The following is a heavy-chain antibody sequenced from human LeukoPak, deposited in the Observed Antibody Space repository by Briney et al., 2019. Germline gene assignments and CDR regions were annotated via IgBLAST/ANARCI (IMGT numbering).Heavy chain of an antibody. V-gene: IGHV3-21*01. CDR3: ARDLYDSGAYSSPIDY. Sequence: PGGSLRLSCAASGFTFSNYWMHWVRQVPGKGREWVSSISSSSSYIHSADSVRGRFTISRDNAKNSLYLQMNSLRAEDTAVYYCARDLYDSGAYSSPIDYWGQGTLVTVSS. CDR2: ISSSSSYI. CDR1: GFTFSNYW. D-gene: IGHD3-22*01. J-gene: IGHJ4*02.